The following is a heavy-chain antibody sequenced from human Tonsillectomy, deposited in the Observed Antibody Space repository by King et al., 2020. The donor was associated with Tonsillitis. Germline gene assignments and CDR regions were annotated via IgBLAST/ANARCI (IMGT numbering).Heavy chain of an antibody. D-gene: IGHD6-13*01. Sequence: QLVQSGSELKKPGASVKVSCKASGYTFISYAMNWVRQAPGQGLEWMVWINTNTGNQTYAQGFTGRFVFSLDTSVSTAYLQISRLTAEDSAVYYCTSDFQDFSNSLYQNYYSGMDVWGQGTTVSVSS. CDR3: TSDFQDFSNSLYQNYYSGMDV. CDR2: INTNTGNQ. V-gene: IGHV7-4-1*02. J-gene: IGHJ6*02. CDR1: GYTFISYA.